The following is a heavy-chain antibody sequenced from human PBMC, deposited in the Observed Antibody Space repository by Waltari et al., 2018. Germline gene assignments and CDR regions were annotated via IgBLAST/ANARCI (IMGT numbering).Heavy chain of an antibody. D-gene: IGHD3-10*01. V-gene: IGHV4-38-2*01. J-gene: IGHJ4*02. CDR3: ATLPNYGSGTYAGY. CDR1: VSSISSLHY. CDR2: IYYTGST. Sequence: QVQLQESGPGLVKPSETLSLTCAVSVSSISSLHYWGWIRQPPGKGLEWIGSIYYTGSTFYNPSLKSRVSMSVDTSNNQFSLKLSSVTAADTAVYFCATLPNYGSGTYAGYWGQGILVIVSS.